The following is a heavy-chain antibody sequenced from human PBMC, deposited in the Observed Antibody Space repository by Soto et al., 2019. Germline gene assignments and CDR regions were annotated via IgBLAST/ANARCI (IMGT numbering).Heavy chain of an antibody. CDR2: ISATGGTT. D-gene: IGHD6-19*01. CDR3: AKASSAWYGSKNYYFDS. CDR1: GFTFSDYA. V-gene: IGHV3-23*01. Sequence: EVHLSESGGVVVQPGGSLRLSCVVSGFTFSDYAMDWVRQAPGKGLEWVSEISATGGTTNYADSVKGRYTISRDNSNNTLYLQLTNLRAEDTAMFYCAKASSAWYGSKNYYFDSWGQGALVTVSS. J-gene: IGHJ4*02.